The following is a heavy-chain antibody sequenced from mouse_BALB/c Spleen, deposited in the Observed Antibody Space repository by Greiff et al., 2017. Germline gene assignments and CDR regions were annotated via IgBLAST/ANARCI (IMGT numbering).Heavy chain of an antibody. J-gene: IGHJ4*01. CDR1: GFSLTSYG. CDR3: AKRDTTVVDAMDY. Sequence: QVQLQQSGPSLVQPSQSLSITCTVSGFSLTSYGVHWVRQSPGKGLEWLGVIWRGGSTDYNAAFMSRLSITKDNSKSQVFFKMNSLQADDTAIYYCAKRDTTVVDAMDYWGQGTSVTGSS. V-gene: IGHV2-5-1*01. D-gene: IGHD1-1*01. CDR2: IWRGGST.